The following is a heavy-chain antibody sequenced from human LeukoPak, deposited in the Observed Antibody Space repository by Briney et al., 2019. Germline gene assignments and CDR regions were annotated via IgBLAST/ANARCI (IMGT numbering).Heavy chain of an antibody. J-gene: IGHJ4*02. V-gene: IGHV3-30-3*01. D-gene: IGHD1-26*01. Sequence: PGGSLGLSCVASGFTFSNYAMHWVRQAPGKGLEWVAVVSYDGGNKYYADSVKGRFTISRDNSKNTLYLQMNSLRAEDTAVYYCARDGIVGPTAFDYWGQGTLVTVSS. CDR2: VSYDGGNK. CDR1: GFTFSNYA. CDR3: ARDGIVGPTAFDY.